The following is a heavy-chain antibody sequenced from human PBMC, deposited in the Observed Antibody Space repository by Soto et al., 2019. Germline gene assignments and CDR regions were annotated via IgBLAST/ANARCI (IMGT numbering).Heavy chain of an antibody. J-gene: IGHJ5*02. CDR3: ARAMHAGFTHYFAP. V-gene: IGHV4-59*02. CDR1: AGSVTSNH. Sequence: SETLSLTCFVAAGSVTSNHWRWIRQFPGQGWEWVAYTSYTGNTNYNPSLQSRETISLDTAKNQLSLKLTSVTAADTAVYSCARAMHAGFTHYFAPWGQGARVTV. CDR2: TSYTGNT. D-gene: IGHD1-26*01.